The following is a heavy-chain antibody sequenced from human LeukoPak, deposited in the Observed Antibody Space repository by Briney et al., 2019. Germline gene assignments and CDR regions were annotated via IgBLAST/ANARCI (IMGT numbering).Heavy chain of an antibody. V-gene: IGHV4-39*01. Sequence: PSETLSLTCTVSGGSISSSSYYWGWIRQPPGKGLEWIGSIYYSGSTYYNPSLKSRVTISVDTSKNQFSLELSSVTAADTAVYYCARLVHYYGSGRGAFDIWGQGTMVTVSS. CDR1: GGSISSSSYY. D-gene: IGHD3-10*01. CDR2: IYYSGST. CDR3: ARLVHYYGSGRGAFDI. J-gene: IGHJ3*02.